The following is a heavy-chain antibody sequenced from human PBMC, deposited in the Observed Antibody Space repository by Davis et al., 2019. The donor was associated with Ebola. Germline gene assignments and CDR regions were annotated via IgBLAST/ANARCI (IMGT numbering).Heavy chain of an antibody. Sequence: GESLKISCAASGFTFSSYAMSWVRQAPGKGLEWVSAISGSGGSTYYADSVKGRFTISRDNSKNTLYLQMNSLRAEDTAVYYCARDLELLIFYGMDVWGQGTTVTVCS. CDR3: ARDLELLIFYGMDV. D-gene: IGHD1-7*01. CDR2: ISGSGGST. J-gene: IGHJ6*02. CDR1: GFTFSSYA. V-gene: IGHV3-23*01.